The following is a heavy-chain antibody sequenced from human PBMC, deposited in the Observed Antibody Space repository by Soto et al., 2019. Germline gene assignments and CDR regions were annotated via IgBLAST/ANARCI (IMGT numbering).Heavy chain of an antibody. CDR1: GGTFSRHA. J-gene: IGHJ4*02. V-gene: IGHV1-69*06. Sequence: SVKVSCKASGGTFSRHAIAWVRQAPGQGLEWMGGISPTFRTATYAPKFQGRVAISADRSSNTAYMELSSLRSQDTAVYYCASERSAQYFDSWGQGTVVTVSS. CDR2: ISPTFRTA. CDR3: ASERSAQYFDS. D-gene: IGHD1-26*01.